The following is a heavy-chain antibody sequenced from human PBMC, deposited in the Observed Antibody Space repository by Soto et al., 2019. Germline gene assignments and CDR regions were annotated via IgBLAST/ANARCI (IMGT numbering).Heavy chain of an antibody. CDR2: ISAYNGNT. J-gene: IGHJ4*02. V-gene: IGHV1-18*01. Sequence: QVQLVQSGAEVKKPGASVKVSCKASGYTFTSYGISWVRQAPGQGLEWMGWISAYNGNTNYAQKLQGRVTMTTDTSTSAAYMELRSLRSDDTAVYDCARGCYDFWSGYCPFDYWGKGTLVTFSA. CDR1: GYTFTSYG. D-gene: IGHD3-3*01. CDR3: ARGCYDFWSGYCPFDY.